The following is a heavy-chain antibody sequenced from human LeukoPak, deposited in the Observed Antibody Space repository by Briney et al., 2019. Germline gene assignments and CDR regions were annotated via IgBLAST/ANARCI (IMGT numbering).Heavy chain of an antibody. D-gene: IGHD3-16*01. CDR2: ISGSGGST. CDR3: AKFWGAAGTLNYGMDV. Sequence: GRSLRLSCAASGFSFSSYAMSWVSQAPGKGLEWVSSISGSGGSTYYADSVKGRFTISRDKSKNTLYLQMNSLRAEDTAVYYCAKFWGAAGTLNYGMDVWGQGTMVTVSS. J-gene: IGHJ6*02. CDR1: GFSFSSYA. V-gene: IGHV3-23*01.